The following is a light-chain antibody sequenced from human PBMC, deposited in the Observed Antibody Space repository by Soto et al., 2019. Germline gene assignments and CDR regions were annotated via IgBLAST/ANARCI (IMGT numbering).Light chain of an antibody. V-gene: IGKV3-20*01. CDR1: QSISSSY. J-gene: IGKJ2*01. Sequence: EIVLTQSPGTLSLSPGERATLSCRASQSISSSYLAWYQQNPGQAPRLLIYAASSRATGIPDGFSGSGPGTDFALTISRLEPEDFAVYYCQQYGSSSYAFGQGTQLEIK. CDR2: AAS. CDR3: QQYGSSSYA.